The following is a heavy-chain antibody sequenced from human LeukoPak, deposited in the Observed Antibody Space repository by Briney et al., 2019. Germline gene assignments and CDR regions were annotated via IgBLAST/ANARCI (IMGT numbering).Heavy chain of an antibody. D-gene: IGHD3-3*02. Sequence: GASVKVSCKASGYIFINYGISWVRQAPGQGLEWMGWISGYNGHTNYAQKFQGRVTMTTDTSTSTAYMEVRNLRSDDTAAYYCARVEGPSIFGVVDYWGQGTLVTVSS. CDR2: ISGYNGHT. J-gene: IGHJ4*02. CDR1: GYIFINYG. V-gene: IGHV1-18*01. CDR3: ARVEGPSIFGVVDY.